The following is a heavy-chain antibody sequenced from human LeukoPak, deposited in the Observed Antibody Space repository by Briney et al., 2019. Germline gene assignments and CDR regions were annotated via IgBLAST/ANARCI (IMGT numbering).Heavy chain of an antibody. V-gene: IGHV3-30*02. CDR1: GFTFSSYG. CDR2: IRYDGSNK. Sequence: PGGSLRLSCAASGFTFSSYGMHWVRQAPGKGLEWVAFIRYDGSNKYYADPVKGRFTISRDNSKNTLYLQMNSLRAEDTAVYYCANYGSGSYYYYYMDVWGKGTTVTVSS. J-gene: IGHJ6*03. CDR3: ANYGSGSYYYYYMDV. D-gene: IGHD3-10*01.